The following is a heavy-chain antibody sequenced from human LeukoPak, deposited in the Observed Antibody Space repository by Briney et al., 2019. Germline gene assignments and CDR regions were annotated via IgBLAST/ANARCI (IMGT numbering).Heavy chain of an antibody. D-gene: IGHD3-9*01. J-gene: IGHJ5*02. V-gene: IGHV1-18*01. CDR2: ISAYNGNT. Sequence: ASVKVSCKASGYTFTSYGISWVRQAPGQGLEWMGWISAYNGNTNYAQKLQGRVTMTTGTSTSTAYMELRSLRSDDTAVYYCAREGRYDILTGYYNPKGFDPWGQGTLVTVSS. CDR3: AREGRYDILTGYYNPKGFDP. CDR1: GYTFTSYG.